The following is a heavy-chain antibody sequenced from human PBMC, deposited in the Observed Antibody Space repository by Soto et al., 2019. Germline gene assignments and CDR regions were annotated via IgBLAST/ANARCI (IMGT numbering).Heavy chain of an antibody. J-gene: IGHJ5*02. CDR1: GGTFSSYA. CDR3: ARDPPTYYYGKDWFDP. CDR2: IIPIFGTA. Sequence: SVKVPCKASGGTFSSYAISWVRQAPGQGLEWMGGIIPIFGTANYAQKFQGRVTITADESTSTAYMELSSLRSEDTAVYYCARDPPTYYYGKDWFDPWGQGTLVTVSS. D-gene: IGHD3-10*01. V-gene: IGHV1-69*13.